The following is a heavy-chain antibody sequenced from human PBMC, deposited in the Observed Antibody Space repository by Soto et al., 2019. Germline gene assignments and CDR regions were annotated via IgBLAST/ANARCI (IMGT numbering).Heavy chain of an antibody. CDR3: AREYPQQLWFRPFDY. D-gene: IGHD5-18*01. J-gene: IGHJ4*02. V-gene: IGHV1-69*13. CDR2: IIPIFGTA. Sequence: VNVARKASGATFSSSAISWVRQAPGQGLEWMGRIIPIFGTAHYAQKGQGRVTITAEKSTSTAHVELRSLRSHDTTVYYCAREYPQQLWFRPFDYWGQRTLGSVSS. CDR1: GATFSSSA.